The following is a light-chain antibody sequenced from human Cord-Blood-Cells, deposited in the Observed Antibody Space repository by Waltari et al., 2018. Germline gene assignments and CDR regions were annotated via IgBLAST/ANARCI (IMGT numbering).Light chain of an antibody. CDR2: LGS. CDR1: QSLLHSNGYNY. V-gene: IGKV2-28*01. Sequence: SLPVTPGEPASISCRSSQSLLHSNGYNYLDWYLQKPGQSPQLLIYLGSNRASGVPDRFSGSGSGTDFTLKISRVEAEDVGVYYCMQALQTPPTWTFGQGTKVEIK. CDR3: MQALQTPPTWT. J-gene: IGKJ1*01.